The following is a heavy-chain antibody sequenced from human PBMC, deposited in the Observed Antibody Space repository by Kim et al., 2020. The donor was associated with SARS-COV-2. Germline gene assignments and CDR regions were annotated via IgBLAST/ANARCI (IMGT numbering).Heavy chain of an antibody. D-gene: IGHD6-13*01. CDR3: ARAGYRMSSYGMDV. J-gene: IGHJ6*02. Sequence: ASVKVSCKASGYTFTFYVIHWVRQAPGQRLEWMGWINAGNGNTKYSQKFQGRVTITRDTSASTAYMEMSSLRSEDTAVYYCARAGYRMSSYGMDVWGQGTTVTVSS. CDR2: INAGNGNT. V-gene: IGHV1-3*01. CDR1: GYTFTFYV.